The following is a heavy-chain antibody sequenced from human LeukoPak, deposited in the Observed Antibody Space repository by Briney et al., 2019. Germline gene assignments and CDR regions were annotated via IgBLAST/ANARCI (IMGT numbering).Heavy chain of an antibody. CDR2: IYYSGST. Sequence: SETLSLTCTVSGGSISSCSYYWGWIRQPPGKGLEWIGSIYYSGSTYYNPSLKSRVTISVDTSKNQFSLKLSSVTAADTAVYYCARQGSGYYWGKYYFDYWGQGTLVTVSS. D-gene: IGHD3-22*01. V-gene: IGHV4-39*01. CDR3: ARQGSGYYWGKYYFDY. J-gene: IGHJ4*02. CDR1: GGSISSCSYY.